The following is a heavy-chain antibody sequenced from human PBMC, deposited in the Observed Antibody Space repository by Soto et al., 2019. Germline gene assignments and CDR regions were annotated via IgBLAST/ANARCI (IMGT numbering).Heavy chain of an antibody. Sequence: TLSLTGTVSVDSISSGGYYYNWVLQHPGEGLEWIGYIYYSGGTYYNPSLKSRVTISIDTSKNQFSLKLTSVTAADTAVYYCARDGGSAYSSAFDIWGQGTMVTVSS. D-gene: IGHD3-22*01. CDR3: ARDGGSAYSSAFDI. V-gene: IGHV4-31*03. CDR1: VDSISSGGYY. J-gene: IGHJ3*02. CDR2: IYYSGGT.